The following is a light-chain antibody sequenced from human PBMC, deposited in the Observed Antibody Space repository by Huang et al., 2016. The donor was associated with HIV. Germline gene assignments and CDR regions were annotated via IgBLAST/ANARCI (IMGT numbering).Light chain of an antibody. J-gene: IGKJ4*01. CDR3: QERIQWPRLT. V-gene: IGKV3-11*01. Sequence: EIVLTQSPATLSLSPGERATLSCRASKNVTDSLAWYRQQHGQAPSLLIYRAANRATGTPARFSGSGSGTDFTLTISSLEPEDFAIYYCQERIQWPRLTFGGGTKVEIK. CDR2: RAA. CDR1: KNVTDS.